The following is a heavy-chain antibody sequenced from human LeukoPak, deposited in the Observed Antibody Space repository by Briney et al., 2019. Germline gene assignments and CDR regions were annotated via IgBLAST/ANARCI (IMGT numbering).Heavy chain of an antibody. CDR2: IIPIFGTA. V-gene: IGHV1-69*05. CDR1: GGTFSSYA. Sequence: SVKVSCKASGGTFSSYAISWVRQAPGQGLEWMGGIIPIFGTANYAQKFQGRVTITMDESTSTAYMELSSLRSEDTAVYYCARGSRDYYDSSGYRFDYWGQGTLVTVSS. CDR3: ARGSRDYYDSSGYRFDY. D-gene: IGHD3-22*01. J-gene: IGHJ4*02.